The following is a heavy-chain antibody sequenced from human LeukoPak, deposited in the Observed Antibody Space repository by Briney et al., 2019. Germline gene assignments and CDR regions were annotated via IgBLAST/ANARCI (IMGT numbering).Heavy chain of an antibody. CDR1: GFTFSSFA. Sequence: GGSLRLSCAASGFTFSSFAMTWVRQAPGKGLEWVSGISGSGDNTYYADSVKGRFTISRDNSKNTLYLLMNSLRAEDTAMYYCAKEYTFHYSRIDYWGQGTLVTVSS. CDR3: AKEYTFHYSRIDY. CDR2: ISGSGDNT. D-gene: IGHD2-2*02. V-gene: IGHV3-23*01. J-gene: IGHJ4*02.